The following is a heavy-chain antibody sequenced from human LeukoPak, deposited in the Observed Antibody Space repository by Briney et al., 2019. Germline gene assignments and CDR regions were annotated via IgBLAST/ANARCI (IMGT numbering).Heavy chain of an antibody. CDR2: IYHSGST. Sequence: SETLSLTCAVSGGSISSTNWWSWVRQPPGKGLEWIGEIYHSGSTNYNPSLKSRVTISVDKSKNQFSLKLNSVTAAGTAVYYCARGAVIAAADEYYYGMDVWGQGTTVTVSS. V-gene: IGHV4-4*02. CDR1: GGSISSTNW. CDR3: ARGAVIAAADEYYYGMDV. J-gene: IGHJ6*02. D-gene: IGHD6-13*01.